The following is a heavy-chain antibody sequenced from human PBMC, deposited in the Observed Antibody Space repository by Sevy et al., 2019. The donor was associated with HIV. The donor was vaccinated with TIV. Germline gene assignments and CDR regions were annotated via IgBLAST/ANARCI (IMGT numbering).Heavy chain of an antibody. Sequence: SETLSLTCTVSGDSISSYYWSWIRQPAGKGLEWIGRIYSSGNTNYNPSLKSRVTMSVDTSKNQFSLKLSSVTAADTAVYFCARDFLQGYFDYWGRGTLVTVSS. CDR2: IYSSGNT. D-gene: IGHD4-4*01. J-gene: IGHJ4*02. CDR1: GDSISSYY. V-gene: IGHV4-4*07. CDR3: ARDFLQGYFDY.